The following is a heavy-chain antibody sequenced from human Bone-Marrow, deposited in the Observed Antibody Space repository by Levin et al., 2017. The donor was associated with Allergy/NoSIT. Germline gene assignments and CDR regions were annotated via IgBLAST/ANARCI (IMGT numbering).Heavy chain of an antibody. CDR1: GFTFSNAW. J-gene: IGHJ4*02. CDR2: IKSKTDGGTT. D-gene: IGHD2-2*01. V-gene: IGHV3-15*01. CDR3: TTDPSISVVVPAVPYCYDY. Sequence: GESLKISCAASGFTFSNAWMSWVRQAPGKGLEWVGRIKSKTDGGTTDYAAPVKGRFTISRDDSKNTLYLQMNSLKTEDTAVYYCTTDPSISVVVPAVPYCYDYWGQGTLVTVSS.